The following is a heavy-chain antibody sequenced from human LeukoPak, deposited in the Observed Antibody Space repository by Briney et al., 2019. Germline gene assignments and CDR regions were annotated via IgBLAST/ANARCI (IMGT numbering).Heavy chain of an antibody. V-gene: IGHV1-2*02. D-gene: IGHD3-10*01. Sequence: ASVKVSCKASGYTFTGYYMHSVRQAPGQRLEWMGWINPNSGGTNYAQKFQGRVTMTRDTSISTAYMELSRLRSDDTAVYYCARPGGSKKAFDIWGQGTMVTVSS. CDR2: INPNSGGT. CDR3: ARPGGSKKAFDI. J-gene: IGHJ3*02. CDR1: GYTFTGYY.